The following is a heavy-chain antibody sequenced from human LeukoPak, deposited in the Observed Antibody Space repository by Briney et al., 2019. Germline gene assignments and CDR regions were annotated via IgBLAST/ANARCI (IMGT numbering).Heavy chain of an antibody. Sequence: PSETLSLTCAVYGGSFSGYYWSWIRQPPGKGLEWIGEINHSGSTNYNPSLKSRVTISVDTSKNQFSLKLSSVTAADTAVYYCARGGGYDYGDYVGAVDNWFDPWGQGTLVTVSS. D-gene: IGHD4-17*01. CDR3: ARGGGYDYGDYVGAVDNWFDP. CDR1: GGSFSGYY. V-gene: IGHV4-34*01. J-gene: IGHJ5*02. CDR2: INHSGST.